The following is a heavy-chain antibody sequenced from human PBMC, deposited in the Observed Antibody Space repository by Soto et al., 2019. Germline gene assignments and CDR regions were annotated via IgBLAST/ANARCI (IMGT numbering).Heavy chain of an antibody. J-gene: IGHJ3*02. CDR1: GYTFTSYG. V-gene: IGHV1-18*01. Sequence: ASVKVSCKASGYTFTSYGISWVRQAPGQGLEWMGWISAYNGNTNYAQKLQGRVTMTTDTSTSTAYMELRSLRSDDTAVYYCARAHYDYIWGWAFDIWGQGTMVTVSS. D-gene: IGHD3-16*01. CDR3: ARAHYDYIWGWAFDI. CDR2: ISAYNGNT.